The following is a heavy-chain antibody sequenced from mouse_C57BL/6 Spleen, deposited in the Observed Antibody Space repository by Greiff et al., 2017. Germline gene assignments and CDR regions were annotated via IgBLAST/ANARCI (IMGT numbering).Heavy chain of an antibody. Sequence: QVQLQQPGAELVKPGASVKLSCKASCYTFTSYWMHWVKQRPGRGLEWIGRIDPNSGGTKYNEKFKSKATLTVDKPSSTASMQLSSLTSEDSAVSYCDRGALDDGYYGYFDDWGTGTTVTVSS. V-gene: IGHV1-72*01. D-gene: IGHD2-3*01. CDR3: DRGALDDGYYGYFDD. J-gene: IGHJ1*03. CDR1: CYTFTSYW. CDR2: IDPNSGGT.